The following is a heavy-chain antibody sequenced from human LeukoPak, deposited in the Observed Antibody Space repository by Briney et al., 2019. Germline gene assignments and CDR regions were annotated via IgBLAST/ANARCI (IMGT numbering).Heavy chain of an antibody. D-gene: IGHD6-19*01. J-gene: IGHJ4*02. CDR3: ARGAYSSGWAYFDH. V-gene: IGHV3-48*04. CDR2: ISFSVNTK. CDR1: GFTFSDYS. Sequence: GGSLRLSCDASGFTFSDYSMNWVRQAPGKGLEWVSYISFSVNTKYYGDSVKGRFTISRDNAKNSLYLHMDSLRAEDTAVYYCARGAYSSGWAYFDHWGQGTLVTVSS.